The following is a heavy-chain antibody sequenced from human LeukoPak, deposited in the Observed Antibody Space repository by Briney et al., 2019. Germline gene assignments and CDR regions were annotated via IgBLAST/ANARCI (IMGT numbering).Heavy chain of an antibody. J-gene: IGHJ4*02. V-gene: IGHV4-34*01. CDR1: GGSFSGYY. D-gene: IGHD3-22*01. CDR3: ARSRLGSSGYYSEGFDY. Sequence: SETLSLTCAVYGGSFSGYYWSWIRQPPGKGLEWIGEINHSGSTNCNPSLKSRVTISVDTSKNQFSLKLSSVTAADTAVYYCARSRLGSSGYYSEGFDYWGQGTLVTVSS. CDR2: INHSGST.